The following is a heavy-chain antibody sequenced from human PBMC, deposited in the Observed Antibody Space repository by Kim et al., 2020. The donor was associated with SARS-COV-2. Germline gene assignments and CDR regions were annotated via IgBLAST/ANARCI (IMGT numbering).Heavy chain of an antibody. CDR1: GGSISSSSYY. CDR2: IYYSGST. Sequence: SETLSLTCTVSGGSISSSSYYWGWIRQPPGKGLEWIGSIYYSGSTYYNPSLKSRVTISVDTSKNQFSLKLSSVTAADTAVYYCATQIKVLLWFGEFDYWGQGTLVTVSS. D-gene: IGHD3-10*01. CDR3: ATQIKVLLWFGEFDY. V-gene: IGHV4-39*01. J-gene: IGHJ4*02.